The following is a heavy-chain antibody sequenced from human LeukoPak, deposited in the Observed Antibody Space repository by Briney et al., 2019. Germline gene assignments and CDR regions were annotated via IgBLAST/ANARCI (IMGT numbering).Heavy chain of an antibody. CDR3: ARGSTIDAFDI. D-gene: IGHD2-2*01. J-gene: IGHJ3*02. CDR1: GFTFSSYW. Sequence: GGSLRLSCAASGFTFSSYWMSWVRQARGKGREWVANIKQDGSAKYYVDSVKGRFTISRDNAKNSLYLQMGSLRAEDTAVYYCARGSTIDAFDIWGQGTMVTVSS. CDR2: IKQDGSAK. V-gene: IGHV3-7*01.